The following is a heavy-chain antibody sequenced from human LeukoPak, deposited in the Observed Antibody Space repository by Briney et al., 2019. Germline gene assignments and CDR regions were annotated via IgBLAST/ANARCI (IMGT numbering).Heavy chain of an antibody. D-gene: IGHD2-15*01. CDR1: GDSISNYY. CDR2: IYYSGST. CDR3: ARETCSGGSCFQFDF. Sequence: SETLSLTCTVSGDSISNYYWSWIRQSPGKGLEWIGYIYYSGSTNYNPSLKSRVTISVDTSKNQFSLKLSSVTAADMAVYYCARETCSGGSCFQFDFWGQGTLVTVSS. J-gene: IGHJ4*02. V-gene: IGHV4-59*01.